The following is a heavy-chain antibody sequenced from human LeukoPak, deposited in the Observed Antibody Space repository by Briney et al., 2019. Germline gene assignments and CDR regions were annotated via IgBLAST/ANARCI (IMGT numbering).Heavy chain of an antibody. CDR1: GGSISSSNW. J-gene: IGHJ5*02. CDR2: IYHSGST. CDR3: ARSYSYGLNWFDP. D-gene: IGHD5-18*01. Sequence: SETLSLTCAVSGGSISSSNWWSWVRQPPGKGLGWIGEIYHSGSTNYNPSLRSRVTISVDKSKNQFSLKLSSVTAADTAVYYCARSYSYGLNWFDPWGQGTLVTVSS. V-gene: IGHV4-4*02.